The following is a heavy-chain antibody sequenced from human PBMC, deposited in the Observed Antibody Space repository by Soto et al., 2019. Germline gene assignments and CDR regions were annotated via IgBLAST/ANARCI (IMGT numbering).Heavy chain of an antibody. V-gene: IGHV3-30*18. Sequence: QVQLVESGGGVVQPGRSLRLSCAASGFTFSHFGMHWVRQAPGKGLEWVAAISADGSDKYFSGSVKGRFPISRDNSKNTLFLQVNSLRLEDTAVYYCVKGSDVARQEHDYWGQGTLVMVSS. CDR3: VKGSDVARQEHDY. CDR1: GFTFSHFG. D-gene: IGHD3-3*01. J-gene: IGHJ4*02. CDR2: ISADGSDK.